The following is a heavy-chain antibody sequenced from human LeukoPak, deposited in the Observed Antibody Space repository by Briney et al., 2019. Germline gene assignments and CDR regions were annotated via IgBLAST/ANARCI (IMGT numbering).Heavy chain of an antibody. J-gene: IGHJ4*02. CDR1: GGSISSSSYY. V-gene: IGHV4-39*01. CDR3: ASTNYDYVWGSYRSDY. Sequence: SETLSLTCTVSGGSISSSSYYWGWIRQPPGKGLEWIGSIYYSGSTYYNPPLKSRVTISVDTSKNQFSLKLSSVTAADTAVYYCASTNYDYVWGSYRSDYWGQGTLVTVSS. D-gene: IGHD3-16*02. CDR2: IYYSGST.